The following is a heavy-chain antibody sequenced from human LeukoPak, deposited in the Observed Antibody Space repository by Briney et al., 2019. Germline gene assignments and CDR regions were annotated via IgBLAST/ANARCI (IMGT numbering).Heavy chain of an antibody. V-gene: IGHV4-34*01. CDR3: ARANYDILTGYSGSWFDP. Sequence: PSETLSLTCAVYGGSFSGYYWSWIRQPPGKGLEWIGEINHSGSTNYNPSLKSRVTISVDTSKNQFSLKLSSVTAADTAVYYCARANYDILTGYSGSWFDPWGQGTLVTVSS. J-gene: IGHJ5*02. D-gene: IGHD3-9*01. CDR2: INHSGST. CDR1: GGSFSGYY.